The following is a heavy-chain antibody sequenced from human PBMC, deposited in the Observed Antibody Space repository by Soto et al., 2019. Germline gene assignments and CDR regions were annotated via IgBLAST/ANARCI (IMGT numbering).Heavy chain of an antibody. J-gene: IGHJ6*03. V-gene: IGHV3-64*01. D-gene: IGHD6-6*01. CDR3: ARRARPDFYYMDV. CDR1: GFTLSGYA. CDR2: ISSNGVGT. Sequence: SLRLSCAASGFTLSGYAMDWVRQAPGKGLEYVSGISSNGVGTYYANSVQGRFTISRDNSKNTVYLQMGSLRPEGMAVYYCARRARPDFYYMDVWGKGTTVTVSS.